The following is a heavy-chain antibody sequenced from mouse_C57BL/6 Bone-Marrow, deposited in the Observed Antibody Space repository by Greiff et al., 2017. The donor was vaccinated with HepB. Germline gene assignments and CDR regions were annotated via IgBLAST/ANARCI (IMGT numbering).Heavy chain of an antibody. CDR3: ARGVLPFPYAMDY. D-gene: IGHD5-5*01. Sequence: QVHVKQPGTELVKPGASVKLSCKASGYTFTSYWMHWVKQRPGQGLEWIGNINPSNGGTNYNEKFKSKATLTVDKSSSTAYMQLSSLTSEDSAVYYCARGVLPFPYAMDYWGQGTSVTVYS. V-gene: IGHV1-53*01. J-gene: IGHJ4*01. CDR2: INPSNGGT. CDR1: GYTFTSYW.